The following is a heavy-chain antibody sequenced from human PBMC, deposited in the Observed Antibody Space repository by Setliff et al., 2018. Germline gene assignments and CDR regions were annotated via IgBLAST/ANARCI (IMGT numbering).Heavy chain of an antibody. J-gene: IGHJ4*02. CDR3: AKGLKSSGPDWYFDY. CDR1: GFNFNKYW. Sequence: GGSLRLSCTVYGFNFNKYWMYWVRQAPGKGLEWVSRINGDATIAHYADSVKGRFTISRDNARNALYLQMNSLRAEDTAVYYCAKGLKSSGPDWYFDYWGPGTLVTVSS. D-gene: IGHD3-22*01. CDR2: INGDATIA. V-gene: IGHV3-74*01.